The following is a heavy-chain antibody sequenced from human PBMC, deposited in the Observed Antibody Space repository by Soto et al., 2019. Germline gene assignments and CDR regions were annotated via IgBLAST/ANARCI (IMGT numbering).Heavy chain of an antibody. V-gene: IGHV3-30*03. Sequence: QVQLVESGGGVVQLGRSLRLSCAASGFPFTSYGMHWVREGPGKGLEWLAVISYDGTNKFYADSVKGRFTISRDNSKNTLYLQMNSLRPEDTALYYCVGGQFYFDYRGQGTLVIVSS. CDR1: GFPFTSYG. CDR2: ISYDGTNK. D-gene: IGHD3-10*01. J-gene: IGHJ4*02. CDR3: VGGQFYFDY.